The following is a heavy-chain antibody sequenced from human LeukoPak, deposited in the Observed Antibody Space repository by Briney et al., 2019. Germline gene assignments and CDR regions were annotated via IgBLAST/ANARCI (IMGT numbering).Heavy chain of an antibody. CDR2: IGGSGGSA. Sequence: GGSLRLSCAASGFAFSSYEMNWVRQAPGKGLEWVSAIGGSGGSAYYADSVKGRFTISRDNSKNTVYLQMNSLRAEDTAVYYCAKDQADCGSASCYERGFDDWGQGTLVTVSS. V-gene: IGHV3-23*01. CDR3: AKDQADCGSASCYERGFDD. CDR1: GFAFSSYE. J-gene: IGHJ4*02. D-gene: IGHD2-2*01.